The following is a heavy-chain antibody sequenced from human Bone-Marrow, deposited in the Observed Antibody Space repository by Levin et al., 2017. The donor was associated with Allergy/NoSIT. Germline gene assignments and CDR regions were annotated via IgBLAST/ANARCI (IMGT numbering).Heavy chain of an antibody. D-gene: IGHD4-17*01. Sequence: PGGSLRLSCAASGFTLGHYRMNWVRQAPGKGLEWVAAITRSSSDKYYADSLKGRFTISRDNAKNSLYLQMNSLRAEDTAVYFCAKERGYGDYESPAGVFDSWGQGTLVTVSS. CDR2: ITRSSSDK. J-gene: IGHJ4*02. CDR1: GFTLGHYR. V-gene: IGHV3-21*06. CDR3: AKERGYGDYESPAGVFDS.